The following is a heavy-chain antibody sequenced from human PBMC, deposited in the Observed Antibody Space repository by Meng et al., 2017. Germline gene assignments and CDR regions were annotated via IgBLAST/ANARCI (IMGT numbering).Heavy chain of an antibody. CDR1: GGTFSSYA. J-gene: IGHJ5*02. CDR3: ARFIAADGENWFDP. D-gene: IGHD6-13*01. Sequence: SVNVSCKASGGTFSSYAISWVRQAPGQGLEWMGGIIPIFGTANYAQKFQGRVTITADESTSTAYMELSSLRSEDTAVYYCARFIAADGENWFDPWGQGTLVTVSS. V-gene: IGHV1-69*13. CDR2: IIPIFGTA.